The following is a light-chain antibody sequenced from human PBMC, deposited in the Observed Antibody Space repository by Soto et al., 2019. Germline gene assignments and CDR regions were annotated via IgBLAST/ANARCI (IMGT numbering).Light chain of an antibody. Sequence: QSVLTQHASLSGTYGQSITISCTGTSSDVGGYNYVSWYQQHPGKAPKLIIYEVSNRPSGVSNRFSGSKSGNTASLTISGLQAEDETDYYCNSYTSKATVVFGTGTKLTV. CDR3: NSYTSKATVV. CDR1: SSDVGGYNY. V-gene: IGLV2-14*01. CDR2: EVS. J-gene: IGLJ1*01.